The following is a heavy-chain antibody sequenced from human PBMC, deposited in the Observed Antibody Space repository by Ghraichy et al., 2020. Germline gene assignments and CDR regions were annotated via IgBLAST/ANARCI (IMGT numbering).Heavy chain of an antibody. CDR1: GYTFTGYY. V-gene: IGHV1-2*06. J-gene: IGHJ6*02. Sequence: GESLNISCKASGYTFTGYYMHWVRQAPGQGLEWMGRINPNSGGTNYAQKFQGRVTMTRDTSISTAYMELSRLRSDDTAVYYCARAGSLLLWFGELNLGYYYYGMDVWGQGTTVTVSS. CDR3: ARAGSLLLWFGELNLGYYYYGMDV. CDR2: INPNSGGT. D-gene: IGHD3-10*01.